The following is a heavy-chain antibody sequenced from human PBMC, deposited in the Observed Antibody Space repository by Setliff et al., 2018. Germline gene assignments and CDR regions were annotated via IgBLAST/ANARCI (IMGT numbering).Heavy chain of an antibody. Sequence: SVKVSCKASGGTFRNYGISWVQQAPRQVLDWMGGIIPIFGTANYAQKFQGRVTITTDDSTNTAYMELGSLRSEDTAVYFCARSVGGLGEIPRAYYYHMDVWGNGTMVTV. CDR3: ARSVGGLGEIPRAYYYHMDV. V-gene: IGHV1-69*05. J-gene: IGHJ6*03. CDR2: IIPIFGTA. D-gene: IGHD3-10*01. CDR1: GGTFRNYG.